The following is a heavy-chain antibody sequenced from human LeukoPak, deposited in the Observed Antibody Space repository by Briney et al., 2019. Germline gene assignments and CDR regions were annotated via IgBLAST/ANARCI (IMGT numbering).Heavy chain of an antibody. CDR3: AKGQNHYDGSGYYSTDY. Sequence: GGSLRLSCAASGFTFSSYGMHWVRQAPGKGLEWVAVISSDGVNKYSADSVKGRFTISRDNSKNTLYLQMNSLRAEDTAVYYCAKGQNHYDGSGYYSTDYWGQGTPVTVSS. V-gene: IGHV3-30*18. J-gene: IGHJ4*02. D-gene: IGHD3-22*01. CDR2: ISSDGVNK. CDR1: GFTFSSYG.